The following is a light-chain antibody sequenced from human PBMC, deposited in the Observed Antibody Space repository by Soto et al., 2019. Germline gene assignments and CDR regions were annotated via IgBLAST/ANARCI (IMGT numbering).Light chain of an antibody. Sequence: DIQMTQSPSTLSASAGDRVTITCRASQSISPYLAWYQQKPGKAPKLLIYMASSLQSGVPSRFSGSGSGPEFTLTISSLQPDDFATYDCQQSNSYPWTFRQGPQVDIK. CDR1: QSISPY. J-gene: IGKJ1*01. CDR2: MAS. V-gene: IGKV1-5*03. CDR3: QQSNSYPWT.